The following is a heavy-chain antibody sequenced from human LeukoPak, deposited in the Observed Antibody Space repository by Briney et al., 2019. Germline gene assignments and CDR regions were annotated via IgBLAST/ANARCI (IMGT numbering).Heavy chain of an antibody. CDR3: AKDPYYGSGRRLDY. CDR2: ISSSGAYT. V-gene: IGHV3-23*01. Sequence: PGGSLRLSCTASGFTFSNYGMSWVRQAPGKGLEWVSTISSSGAYTSYADSVKGRFTISRDNSKNTLYLHMNSLRVEDTAVYYCAKDPYYGSGRRLDYWGQGTLVTVSS. CDR1: GFTFSNYG. J-gene: IGHJ4*02. D-gene: IGHD3-10*01.